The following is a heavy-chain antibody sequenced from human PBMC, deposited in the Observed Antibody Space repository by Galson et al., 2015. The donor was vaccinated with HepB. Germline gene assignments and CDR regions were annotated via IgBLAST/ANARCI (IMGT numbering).Heavy chain of an antibody. CDR1: GFTFDDYA. CDR2: ISWNSGTI. D-gene: IGHD3-3*01. J-gene: IGHJ4*02. CDR3: AKLDYDFWSGYPPFDY. V-gene: IGHV3-9*01. Sequence: SLRLSCAASGFTFDDYAMHWVRQAPGKGLEWVSGISWNSGTIGYADSVKGRFTISRDNAKNSLYLQMNSLRAEDTALYYCAKLDYDFWSGYPPFDYWGQGTLVTVSS.